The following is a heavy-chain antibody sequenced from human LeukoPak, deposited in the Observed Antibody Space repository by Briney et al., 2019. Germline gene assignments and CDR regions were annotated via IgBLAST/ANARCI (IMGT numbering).Heavy chain of an antibody. D-gene: IGHD1-1*01. V-gene: IGHV3-9*01. CDR1: GLPFDDYA. CDR3: PKAPGDVATTASSWYFAV. J-gene: IGHJ2*01. CDR2: ISWNSGTI. Sequence: SLRLSCAASGLPFDDYAMHWVRHAPGKGLEWGSGISWNSGTIDHADSLKGRFSISRDNARNSLFLQMNPLRPAHTPSYYCPKAPGDVATTASSWYFAVWGRGTLVTVSS.